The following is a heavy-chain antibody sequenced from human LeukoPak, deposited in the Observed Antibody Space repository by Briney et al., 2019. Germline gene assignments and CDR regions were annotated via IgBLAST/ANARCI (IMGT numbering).Heavy chain of an antibody. CDR2: KSYDGSNK. CDR1: GFTFSSYA. D-gene: IGHD3-9*01. V-gene: IGHV3-30*04. J-gene: IGHJ4*02. CDR3: AREARYFDWLTSIPSHFDY. Sequence: QPGRSLRLSCAASGFTFSSYAMHWVRQAPGKGLEWVAVKSYDGSNKYYADSVKGRFTISRDNSKNTLYLQMNSLRAEDTAVYYCAREARYFDWLTSIPSHFDYWGQGTLVTVSS.